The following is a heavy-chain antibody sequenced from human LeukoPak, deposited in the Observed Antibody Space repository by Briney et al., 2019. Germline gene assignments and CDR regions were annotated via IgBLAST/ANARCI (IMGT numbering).Heavy chain of an antibody. CDR3: ARDRRGYSYGGMDV. V-gene: IGHV1-69*05. Sequence: SVKVSCKASGGTFSSYAISWVRQAPGQGLEWMARIIPIFGTANYAQKFQGRVTITTDESTSTAYMELSSLRSEDTAVYYCARDRRGYSYGGMDVWGKGTTVTVSS. CDR2: IIPIFGTA. J-gene: IGHJ6*03. CDR1: GGTFSSYA. D-gene: IGHD5-18*01.